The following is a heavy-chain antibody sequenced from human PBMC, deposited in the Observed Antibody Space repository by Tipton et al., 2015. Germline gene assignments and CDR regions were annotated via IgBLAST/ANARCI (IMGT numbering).Heavy chain of an antibody. D-gene: IGHD2/OR15-2a*01. J-gene: IGHJ4*02. CDR3: ARESLLAYHFDY. Sequence: LSLTCTVSGGSISSYYWSWIRQPAGKGLEWIGRIYTSGSTNYNPSLKSRVTMSVDTPKNQFALKLSSVTAADTAVYYCARESLLAYHFDYWGQGTLVTVSS. V-gene: IGHV4-4*07. CDR2: IYTSGST. CDR1: GGSISSYY.